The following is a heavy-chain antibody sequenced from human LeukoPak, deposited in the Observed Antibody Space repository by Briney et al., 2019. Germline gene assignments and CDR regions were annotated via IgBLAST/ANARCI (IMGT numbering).Heavy chain of an antibody. CDR3: ASLYGSGFSFDY. CDR1: GGTFSSYA. Sequence: SVKLSCKASGGTFSSYAISWVRQAPGQGLEWMGGIIPIFGTANYAQKFQGRVTITADKSTSAAYMELSSLRSEDTAMYYCASLYGSGFSFDYWGQGTLVTVSS. J-gene: IGHJ4*02. CDR2: IIPIFGTA. V-gene: IGHV1-69*06. D-gene: IGHD3-10*01.